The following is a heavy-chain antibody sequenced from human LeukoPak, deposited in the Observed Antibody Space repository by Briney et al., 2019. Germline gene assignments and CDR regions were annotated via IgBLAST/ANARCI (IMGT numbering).Heavy chain of an antibody. CDR3: ARGGKSRPFDY. J-gene: IGHJ4*02. Sequence: ASVKVSCKASGYAFSSYGITWVRQAPGQGLEWMGRISAYSRNTNYAQNLQGRVTMTTDTSTTTAYMELRSLRSDDTAVYYCARGGKSRPFDYWGQGTLVTVSS. CDR1: GYAFSSYG. V-gene: IGHV1-18*01. D-gene: IGHD3-16*01. CDR2: ISAYSRNT.